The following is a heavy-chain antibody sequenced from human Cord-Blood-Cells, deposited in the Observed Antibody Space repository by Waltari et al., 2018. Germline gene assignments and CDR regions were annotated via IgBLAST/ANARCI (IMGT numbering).Heavy chain of an antibody. V-gene: IGHV4-39*01. J-gene: IGHJ4*02. CDR1: GGSISSSSYY. CDR2: IYYSGDT. D-gene: IGHD1-1*01. Sequence: QLQLQESGPGLVKPSETLSLTCTVSGGSISSSSYYWGWIRQPPGKGLEWIGSIYYSGDTYYTPPLKSRVTISVDTSKNQFSLKLSSVTAADTAVYYCARRLSTGYFDYWGQGTLVTVSS. CDR3: ARRLSTGYFDY.